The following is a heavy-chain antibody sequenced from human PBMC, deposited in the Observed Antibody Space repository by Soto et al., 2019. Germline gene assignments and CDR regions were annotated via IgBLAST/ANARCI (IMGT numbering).Heavy chain of an antibody. V-gene: IGHV3-48*01. CDR2: ISSSSTI. CDR3: ARDTRVIAAREPFDY. D-gene: IGHD6-6*01. CDR1: GFTFSSYS. J-gene: IGHJ4*02. Sequence: PGGSLRLSCTASGFTFSSYSMNWVRQAPGKGLEWVSYISSSSTIYYADSVKGRFTISRDNAKNSLYLQMNSLRAEDTAVYYCARDTRVIAAREPFDYWGQGTLVTVSS.